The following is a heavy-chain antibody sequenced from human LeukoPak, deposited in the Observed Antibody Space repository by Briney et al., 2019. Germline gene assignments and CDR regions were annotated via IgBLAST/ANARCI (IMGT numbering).Heavy chain of an antibody. CDR2: IYSGGST. Sequence: GGSLRLSCAASGFTVSSNYMSWVRQSPGKGLEWVSVIYSGGSTYYADSVKGRFTISRDNAKNTLYLQMNSLRAEDTAVYYCARSFRSSGSENFDYWGQGNLVTVSS. V-gene: IGHV3-66*01. CDR3: ARSFRSSGSENFDY. J-gene: IGHJ4*02. CDR1: GFTVSSNY. D-gene: IGHD3-10*01.